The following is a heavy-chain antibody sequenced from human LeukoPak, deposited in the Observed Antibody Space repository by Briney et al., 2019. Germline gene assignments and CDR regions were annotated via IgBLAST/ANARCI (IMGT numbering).Heavy chain of an antibody. CDR2: IYHSGST. J-gene: IGHJ5*02. CDR3: AREVRYCSSTSCYPNWFDP. V-gene: IGHV4-38-2*02. Sequence: SGTLSLTCTVSGYSISSGYYWGWIRQPPGKGLEWIGSIYHSGSTYYNPSLKSRVTISVDTSKNQFSLKLSSVTAADTAVYYCAREVRYCSSTSCYPNWFDPWGQGTLVTVSS. CDR1: GYSISSGYY. D-gene: IGHD2-2*01.